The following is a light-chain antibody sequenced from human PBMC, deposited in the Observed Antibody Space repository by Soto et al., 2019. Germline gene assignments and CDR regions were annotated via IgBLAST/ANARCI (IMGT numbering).Light chain of an antibody. CDR2: MGF. Sequence: DIVMTQSPLSMPVTPGEPASISCRSSQSLLNRNGQNCLDWYLQKPGQSPQLLIHMGFIRASGVPDRFSGSGSGTYFTLTISRAEAEDVGVYYCMQALESPPTFGGGTNLEIK. CDR3: MQALESPPT. J-gene: IGKJ4*01. V-gene: IGKV2-28*01. CDR1: QSLLNRNGQNC.